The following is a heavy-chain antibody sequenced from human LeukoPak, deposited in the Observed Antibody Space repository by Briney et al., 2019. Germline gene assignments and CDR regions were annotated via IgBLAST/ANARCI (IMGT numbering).Heavy chain of an antibody. V-gene: IGHV3-7*03. CDR1: GFTFSTYW. CDR2: IKQDGSEK. D-gene: IGHD6-13*01. J-gene: IGHJ4*02. CDR3: AKDAGIAAYTPDY. Sequence: GGSLRLSCAASGFTFSTYWMSWVRQAPGKGLEWVANIKQDGSEKYYVDSVKGRFNISRDNSKNTLYLQMNSLRAEDTALYFCAKDAGIAAYTPDYWGQGSLVTVSS.